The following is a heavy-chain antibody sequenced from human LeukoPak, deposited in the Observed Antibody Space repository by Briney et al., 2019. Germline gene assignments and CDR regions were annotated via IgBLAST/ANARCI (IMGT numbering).Heavy chain of an antibody. V-gene: IGHV4-61*02. CDR2: IHTSGST. CDR3: ARVISHGYSDS. D-gene: IGHD2-21*01. J-gene: IGHJ4*02. CDR1: GDSISSGRYY. Sequence: SETLSLTCTVSGDSISSGRYYWSWIRQPAGKGLEWIGRIHTSGSTNYNPSLKSRVTISVDTSKNQFSLKLSSVTAADTAVYYCARVISHGYSDSWGQGTLVTVSS.